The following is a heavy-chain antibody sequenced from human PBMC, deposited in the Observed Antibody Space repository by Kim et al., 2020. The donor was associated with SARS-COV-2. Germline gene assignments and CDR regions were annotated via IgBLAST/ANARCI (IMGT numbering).Heavy chain of an antibody. CDR2: ISYDGSNK. CDR3: AKDLNDFWSGLGFDY. D-gene: IGHD3-3*01. CDR1: GFTFSSYG. V-gene: IGHV3-30*18. J-gene: IGHJ4*02. Sequence: GGSLRLSCAASGFTFSSYGMHWVRQAPGKGLEWVAVISYDGSNKYYADSVKGRFTISRDNSKNTLYLQMNSLRAEDTAVYYCAKDLNDFWSGLGFDYWGQGTLVTVSS.